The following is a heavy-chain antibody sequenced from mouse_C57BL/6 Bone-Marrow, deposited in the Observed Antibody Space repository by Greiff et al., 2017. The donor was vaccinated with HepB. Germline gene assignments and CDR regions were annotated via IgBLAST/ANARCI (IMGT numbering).Heavy chain of an antibody. CDR1: GYTFTSYG. D-gene: IGHD2-2*01. V-gene: IGHV1-81*01. J-gene: IGHJ3*01. CDR3: ARRKVLLWLRRGAWFAY. Sequence: QVQLQQSGAELARPGASVKLSCKASGYTFTSYGISWVKQRTGQGLEWIGEIYPRSGNTYYNEKFKGKATLTADKSSSTAYVELRSLTSEDSAVYFCARRKVLLWLRRGAWFAYWGQGTLVTVSA. CDR2: IYPRSGNT.